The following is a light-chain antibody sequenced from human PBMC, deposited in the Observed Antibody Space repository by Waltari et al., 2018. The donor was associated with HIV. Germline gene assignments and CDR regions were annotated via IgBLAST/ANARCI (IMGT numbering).Light chain of an antibody. CDR3: QQASFFPLT. CDR2: SAS. Sequence: DIQMTQSPSSVSGSVGDRVTINCRASKAISNSLAWYQQRPGKAPKLLIYSASNLQTGVPSRFSGSGSVTDFTLTISSLQPEDFATYYCQQASFFPLTFGPGTKVEVK. J-gene: IGKJ3*01. CDR1: KAISNS. V-gene: IGKV1-12*01.